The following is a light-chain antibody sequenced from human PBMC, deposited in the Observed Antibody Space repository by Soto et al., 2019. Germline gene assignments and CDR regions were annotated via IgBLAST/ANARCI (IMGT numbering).Light chain of an antibody. Sequence: IQMTQSTSSLSASVGDRVTITCRASQGISSYLGWYQQKPGKAPNLLIYDASSLESGVPSRFSGSGSGTEFTLTISSLQPDDFATYYCQQYNSYSWTFGQGTKVDI. CDR2: DAS. CDR1: QGISSY. CDR3: QQYNSYSWT. J-gene: IGKJ1*01. V-gene: IGKV1-5*01.